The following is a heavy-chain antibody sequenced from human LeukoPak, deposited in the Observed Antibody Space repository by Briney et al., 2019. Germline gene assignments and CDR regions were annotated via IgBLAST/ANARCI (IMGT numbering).Heavy chain of an antibody. J-gene: IGHJ4*02. CDR1: GYTFTSYG. CDR3: ARARSSGYYLYYFDY. V-gene: IGHV1-18*01. CDR2: ISAYNGNT. D-gene: IGHD3-22*01. Sequence: ASVKVSCKASGYTFTSYGISWVRQAPGQGLEWMGWISAYNGNTNYAQKLQGRVTMTTDTSTSTAYMALRSLRSDDTAVYYCARARSSGYYLYYFDYWGQGTLVTVSS.